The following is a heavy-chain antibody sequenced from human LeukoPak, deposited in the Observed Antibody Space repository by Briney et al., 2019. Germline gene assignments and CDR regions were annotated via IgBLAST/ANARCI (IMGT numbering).Heavy chain of an antibody. CDR3: GGGYSSSWYYYYYYGMDV. D-gene: IGHD6-13*01. Sequence: RTGGSLRLSCAASGFTFSSYSMNWVRQAPGKGLEWVSYISSSSSTIYYADSVKGRFTISRDNAKNSLYLQMNSLRAEDTAVYYCGGGYSSSWYYYYYYGMDVWGQGTTVTVSS. J-gene: IGHJ6*02. CDR2: ISSSSSTI. V-gene: IGHV3-48*01. CDR1: GFTFSSYS.